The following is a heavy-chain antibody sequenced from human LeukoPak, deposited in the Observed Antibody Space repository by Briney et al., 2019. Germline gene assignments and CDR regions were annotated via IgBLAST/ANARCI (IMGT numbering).Heavy chain of an antibody. CDR1: GGSISSSGYY. CDR2: IYYSGNT. J-gene: IGHJ4*02. Sequence: SETLSLTCTVSGGSISSSGYYWGWIRQPPGKGLEWIGSIYYSGNTYCIPSLNSRLTISQDTSNNQFSLTLSSVTAADTAIYYCARDKGHFDVDYWGQGILVTVSS. D-gene: IGHD3-9*01. CDR3: ARDKGHFDVDY. V-gene: IGHV4-39*07.